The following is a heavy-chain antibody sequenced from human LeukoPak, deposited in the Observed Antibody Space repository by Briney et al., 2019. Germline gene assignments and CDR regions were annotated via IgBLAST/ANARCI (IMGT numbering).Heavy chain of an antibody. J-gene: IGHJ1*01. Sequence: MPSETLSLTCTVSGGSISSGSYYWSWIRQPAGKGLEWIGRIYTSGSTNYNPSLKSRVTISVDTSKNQFSLKLSSVTAADTAVYYCAREGLVDILTGYRSVGYFQHWGQGTLVTVSS. CDR3: AREGLVDILTGYRSVGYFQH. V-gene: IGHV4-61*02. D-gene: IGHD3-9*01. CDR1: GGSISSGSYY. CDR2: IYTSGST.